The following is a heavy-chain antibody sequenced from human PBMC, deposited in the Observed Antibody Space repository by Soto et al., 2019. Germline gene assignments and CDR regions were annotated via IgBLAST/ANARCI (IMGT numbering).Heavy chain of an antibody. CDR2: IWYDGSNK. CDR1: GFTFSSYG. D-gene: IGHD1-20*01. V-gene: IGHV3-33*01. CDR3: ARGRYISRPLDY. Sequence: QVQLVESGGGVVQPGRSLRLSCAASGFTFSSYGMHWVRQAPGKGLEWVAVIWYDGSNKYYADSVKGRFTISRDNSKNTLYLQMNSLRAEDTAVYYCARGRYISRPLDYWGQGTLVTVSS. J-gene: IGHJ4*02.